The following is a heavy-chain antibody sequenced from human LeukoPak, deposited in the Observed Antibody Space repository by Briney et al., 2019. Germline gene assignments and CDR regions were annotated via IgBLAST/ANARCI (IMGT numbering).Heavy chain of an antibody. Sequence: SETLSLTCTVSGGSISSYYWSRIRQPAGKGLEWIGRIYSTGSTNYNPSLKSRVTMSVDTSKNQSSLRLRSVTAADTAVYYCARQIASAGTAGFDFWGQGALVTVSS. J-gene: IGHJ4*02. V-gene: IGHV4-4*07. CDR3: ARQIASAGTAGFDF. D-gene: IGHD6-13*01. CDR1: GGSISSYY. CDR2: IYSTGST.